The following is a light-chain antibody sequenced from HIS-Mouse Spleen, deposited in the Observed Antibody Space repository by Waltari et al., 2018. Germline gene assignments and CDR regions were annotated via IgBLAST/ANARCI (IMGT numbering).Light chain of an antibody. Sequence: SYELTQPPSVSVSPGQTARITCSGDALPKQYTYWYQQKPGQAPVLVIYKDSERPSGIPGGFSGSSSWTTVTLTISGVQAEDEADYYCQSADSSGTYVFGGGTKLTVL. CDR1: ALPKQY. J-gene: IGLJ2*01. V-gene: IGLV3-25*03. CDR2: KDS. CDR3: QSADSSGTYV.